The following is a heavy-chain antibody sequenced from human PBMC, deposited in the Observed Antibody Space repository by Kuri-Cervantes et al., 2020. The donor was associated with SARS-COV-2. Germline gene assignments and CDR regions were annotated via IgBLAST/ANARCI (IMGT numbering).Heavy chain of an antibody. V-gene: IGHV1-2*02. J-gene: IGHJ4*02. CDR3: ARDQLSFTIFGVVITYFDY. CDR2: INPNSGGT. D-gene: IGHD3-3*01. Sequence: ASVKVSCKASGYTFTGYYMYWVRQAPGQGLEWMGWINPNSGGTNYAQKFQGRVTMTRDTSISTAYMELSRLRSDDTAVYYCARDQLSFTIFGVVITYFDYWGQGTLVTVSS. CDR1: GYTFTGYY.